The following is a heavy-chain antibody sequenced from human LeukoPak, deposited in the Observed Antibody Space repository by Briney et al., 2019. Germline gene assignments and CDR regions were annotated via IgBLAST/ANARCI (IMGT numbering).Heavy chain of an antibody. J-gene: IGHJ4*02. CDR3: AKGGHSSGWYHDY. CDR1: GGSVRSDNYY. V-gene: IGHV4-61*01. D-gene: IGHD6-19*01. CDR2: IYYSGST. Sequence: SETLSLTCIVSGGSVRSDNYYWSWIRQPPGRGLEWIGYIYYSGSTNYNPSLKSRITISVDTSKNQFSLKLSSVTAADTAVYYCAKGGHSSGWYHDYWGQGTLVTVSS.